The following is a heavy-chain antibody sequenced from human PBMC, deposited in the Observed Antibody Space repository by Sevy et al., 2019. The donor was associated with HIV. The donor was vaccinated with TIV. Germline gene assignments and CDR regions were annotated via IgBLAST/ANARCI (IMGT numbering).Heavy chain of an antibody. V-gene: IGHV3-23*01. D-gene: IGHD6-13*01. Sequence: GGSLRLSCAASGFKFDNYDFSWVRQAPGKGLEWVSGFSGTDGSGTDGTTYYTDSVKGRFIISRDNSKNTLYLEMNSRRVDDTAVYYCAKAARYSSVWYSTGEPFDYWGQGTLVTVSS. J-gene: IGHJ4*02. CDR1: GFKFDNYD. CDR2: FSGTDGSGTDGTT. CDR3: AKAARYSSVWYSTGEPFDY.